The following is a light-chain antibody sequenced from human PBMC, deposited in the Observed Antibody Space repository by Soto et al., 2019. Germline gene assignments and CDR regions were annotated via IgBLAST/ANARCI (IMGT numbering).Light chain of an antibody. CDR3: QQADSFPLT. CDR2: ATS. Sequence: DIQMTQSPSSVSASVGDRVFITCRASQDINNWLAWYQQKPGKAPKLLIYATSRLQSGVPSRFSGSASGTDFNLTISSLQPEDFATYYCQQADSFPLTFGGGTKVEIK. J-gene: IGKJ4*01. V-gene: IGKV1D-12*01. CDR1: QDINNW.